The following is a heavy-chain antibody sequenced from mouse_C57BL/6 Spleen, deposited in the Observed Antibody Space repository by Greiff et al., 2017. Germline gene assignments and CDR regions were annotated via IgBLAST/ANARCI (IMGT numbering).Heavy chain of an antibody. CDR1: GYTFTSYW. Sequence: QVQLQQPGAELVRPGTSVKLSCKASGYTFTSYWMHWVKQRPGQGLEWIGVIDPSDSYTNYNQKFKGKATLTVDTSSSTAYMQLSSLTSEDSAVYYCARGTETIYYGNYGYFDVWGTGTTVTVSS. CDR3: ARGTETIYYGNYGYFDV. J-gene: IGHJ1*03. CDR2: IDPSDSYT. D-gene: IGHD2-1*01. V-gene: IGHV1-59*01.